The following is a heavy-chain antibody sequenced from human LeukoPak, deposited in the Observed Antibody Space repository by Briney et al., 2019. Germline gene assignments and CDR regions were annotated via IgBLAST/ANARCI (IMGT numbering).Heavy chain of an antibody. CDR2: IATGRT. V-gene: IGHV4-31*11. J-gene: IGHJ4*02. D-gene: IGHD2-15*01. CDR1: GDSISMGGHY. CDR3: ARGVGRSEDRSKTQFDH. Sequence: PSETLSLTCAVSGDSISMGGHYWTWIRQHPGKGLEWIVNIATGRTTYTPTIRPRVTISVDTPKNQFSLKLNSVTAADTAMYYCARGVGRSEDRSKTQFDHWGQGTLVTVSS.